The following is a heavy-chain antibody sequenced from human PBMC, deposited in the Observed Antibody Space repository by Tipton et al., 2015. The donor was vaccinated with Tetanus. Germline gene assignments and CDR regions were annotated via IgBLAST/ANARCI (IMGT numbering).Heavy chain of an antibody. CDR2: IYFEGST. D-gene: IGHD2/OR15-2a*01. CDR1: GASITDKKYY. V-gene: IGHV4-39*02. Sequence: TLSLTCTVSGASITDKKYYWGWIRRAPGKGLEWIASIYFEGSTYYSPSLKSRLTIDVDTSLNLFSLRLTSVTAADTAIYYCARHLYGYWFDPWGQGALVTVSS. J-gene: IGHJ5*02. CDR3: ARHLYGYWFDP.